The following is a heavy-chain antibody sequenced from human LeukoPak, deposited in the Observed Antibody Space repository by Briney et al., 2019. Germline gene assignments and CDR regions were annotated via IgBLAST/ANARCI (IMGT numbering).Heavy chain of an antibody. Sequence: GGSLRLSCAASGFNFDDYTMHWVRQAPGKGLEWVSSISSSSSYIYYADSVKGRFTISRDNAKNSLYLQMNSLRAEDTAVYYCARDRDEQSDFDYWGQGTLVTVSS. J-gene: IGHJ4*02. CDR3: ARDRDEQSDFDY. CDR1: GFNFDDYT. D-gene: IGHD1/OR15-1a*01. V-gene: IGHV3-21*01. CDR2: ISSSSSYI.